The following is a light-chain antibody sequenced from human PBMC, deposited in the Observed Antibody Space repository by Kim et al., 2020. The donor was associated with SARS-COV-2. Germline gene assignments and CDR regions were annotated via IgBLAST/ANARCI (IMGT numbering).Light chain of an antibody. CDR3: AAWDASLNGYV. CDR1: DSNIGSST. V-gene: IGLV1-44*01. J-gene: IGLJ1*01. Sequence: GRTVSICCAGSDSNIGSSTVNWYQHLPGAAPTLLIYTNHVRPSWVPDRFSGSASGTSASLAISGLQSDDEADYYCAAWDASLNGYVFGTGTKVTVL. CDR2: TNH.